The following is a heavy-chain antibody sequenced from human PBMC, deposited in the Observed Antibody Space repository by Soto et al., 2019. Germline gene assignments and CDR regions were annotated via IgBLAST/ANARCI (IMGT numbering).Heavy chain of an antibody. Sequence: SETLSLTCAVSGGSIISNYCWAWIRQSPGEGLVWIGSIYHSVTTYYNPSLESRVIISVDTSESRFALRLTSVTDADSAVYYCARTDNVGYYPYLGQGTLVTVSS. V-gene: IGHV4-38-2*01. CDR1: GGSIISNYC. CDR2: IYHSVTT. J-gene: IGHJ4*02. CDR3: ARTDNVGYYPY. D-gene: IGHD3-3*01.